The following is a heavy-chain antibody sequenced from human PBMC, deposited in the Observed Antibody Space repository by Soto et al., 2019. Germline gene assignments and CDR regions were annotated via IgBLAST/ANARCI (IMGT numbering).Heavy chain of an antibody. V-gene: IGHV1-46*01. CDR3: AREENCSGGTCYSEYFHR. CDR2: VNPSGGST. D-gene: IGHD2-15*01. J-gene: IGHJ1*01. Sequence: GASVKVSFKASGYLFTAYSMHWLRLAPGQGLEWMGVVNPSGGSTKYAQNFQGRVTMTRDTSTTTIYTELSSLRSDDTAIYYCAREENCSGGTCYSEYFHRWGQGTLVTVSS. CDR1: GYLFTAYS.